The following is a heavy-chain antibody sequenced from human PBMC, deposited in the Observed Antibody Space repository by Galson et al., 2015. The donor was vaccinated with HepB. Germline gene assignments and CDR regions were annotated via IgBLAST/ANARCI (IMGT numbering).Heavy chain of an antibody. CDR1: GDSISNYY. CDR3: AVVSYDAFDF. D-gene: IGHD5/OR15-5a*01. CDR2: IHHSGSI. V-gene: IGHV4-59*01. Sequence: LSLTCTVSGDSISNYYWSWIRQPPGKGLEWIAYIHHSGSINYTPALSSRVTISLDTSKTQISLTLNFVTAPDTAVYYCAVVSYDAFDFWGQGTMVTVPS. J-gene: IGHJ3*01.